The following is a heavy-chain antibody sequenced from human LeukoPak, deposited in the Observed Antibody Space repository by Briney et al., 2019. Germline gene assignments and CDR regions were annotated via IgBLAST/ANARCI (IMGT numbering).Heavy chain of an antibody. V-gene: IGHV4-61*02. D-gene: IGHD2-2*01. Sequence: SETLSLTCTVSGGSISSGSYYWSWIRQPAGKGLEWIGRIYTSGSTNYNPSLKSRVTISVDTSKNQFSLKLSSVTAADTAVYYCARATIGKVGFFDYWGQGTLVTVSS. CDR2: IYTSGST. CDR1: GGSISSGSYY. J-gene: IGHJ4*02. CDR3: ARATIGKVGFFDY.